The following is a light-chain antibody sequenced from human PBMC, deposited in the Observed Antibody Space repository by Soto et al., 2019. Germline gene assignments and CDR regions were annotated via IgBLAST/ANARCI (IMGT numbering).Light chain of an antibody. J-gene: IGKJ1*01. CDR2: KAS. CDR3: QQYHSYSWT. V-gene: IGKV1-5*03. CDR1: QSISSW. Sequence: DIQMTQSPSTLSTSAGGRVTITCRASQSISSWLAWYQQKPGKAPNLLIYKASSLESGVPPRFSGSGSGTEFTLTISSLQPDDFATYYCQQYHSYSWTVGQGTKVEIK.